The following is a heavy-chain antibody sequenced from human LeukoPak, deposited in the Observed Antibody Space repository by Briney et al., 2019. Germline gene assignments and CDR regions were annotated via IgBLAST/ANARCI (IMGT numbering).Heavy chain of an antibody. J-gene: IGHJ6*03. Sequence: ASVKVSCKASRYTFTGYYMHWVRQAPGQGLEWMGWINPNSGGTNYAQKFQGRVTMTRDTSISTAYMELSRLRSDDTAVYYCARWDIVVVPAAKDYYYMDVWGKGTTVTVSS. D-gene: IGHD2-2*01. CDR1: RYTFTGYY. CDR2: INPNSGGT. V-gene: IGHV1-2*02. CDR3: ARWDIVVVPAAKDYYYMDV.